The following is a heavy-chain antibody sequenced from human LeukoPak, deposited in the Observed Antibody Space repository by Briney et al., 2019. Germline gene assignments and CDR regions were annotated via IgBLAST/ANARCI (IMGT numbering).Heavy chain of an antibody. CDR1: GFTFSSYG. CDR2: IWYDGSNK. Sequence: GSLRLSCAASGFTFSSYGMHWVRQAPGKGLEWVAVIWYDGSNKYYADSVKGRFTISRDNSKNTLYLQMNSLRAEDTAVYYCARDLGGAAAGFFDYWGQGTLVTVSS. D-gene: IGHD6-13*01. J-gene: IGHJ4*02. V-gene: IGHV3-30*19. CDR3: ARDLGGAAAGFFDY.